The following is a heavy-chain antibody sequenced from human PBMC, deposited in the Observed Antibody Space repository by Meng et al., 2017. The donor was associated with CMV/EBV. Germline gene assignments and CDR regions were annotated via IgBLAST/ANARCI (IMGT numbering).Heavy chain of an antibody. D-gene: IGHD2-2*01. J-gene: IGHJ4*02. CDR3: ARDFSFCSSTSCYPTEFDY. Sequence: GGSLRLSCAASGFTFSSYEMNWVRQAPGKGLEWVSYISCSGSTIYYADSVKGRFTISRDNAKNSLYLQMNSLRAEDTAVYYCARDFSFCSSTSCYPTEFDYWGQGTLVTVSS. CDR2: ISCSGSTI. V-gene: IGHV3-48*03. CDR1: GFTFSSYE.